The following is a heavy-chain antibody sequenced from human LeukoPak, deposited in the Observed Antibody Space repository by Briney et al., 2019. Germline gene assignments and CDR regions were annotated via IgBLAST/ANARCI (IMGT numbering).Heavy chain of an antibody. CDR1: GYTFTGYY. CDR3: ARDGDYVTGLDY. V-gene: IGHV1-2*06. Sequence: ASVKVSCKASGYTFTGYYMHWVRQAPGQGLEWMGRINPNSGGTNYAQKFQGRVTMTRDTSISTAYMELRSLRSDDTAVYYCARDGDYVTGLDYWGQGTLVTVSS. J-gene: IGHJ4*02. D-gene: IGHD4-17*01. CDR2: INPNSGGT.